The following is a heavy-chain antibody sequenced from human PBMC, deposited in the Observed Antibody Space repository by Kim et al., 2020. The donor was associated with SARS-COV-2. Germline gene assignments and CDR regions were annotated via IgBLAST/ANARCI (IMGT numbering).Heavy chain of an antibody. CDR1: GGTFSSYA. V-gene: IGHV1-69*13. Sequence: SVKVSCKASGGTFSSYAISWVRQAPGQGLEWMGGIIPIFGTANYAQKFQGRVTITADESTSTAYMELSSLRSEDTAVYYCARVKPSYGGHDYWGQGTLVTVSS. CDR2: IIPIFGTA. D-gene: IGHD4-17*01. CDR3: ARVKPSYGGHDY. J-gene: IGHJ4*02.